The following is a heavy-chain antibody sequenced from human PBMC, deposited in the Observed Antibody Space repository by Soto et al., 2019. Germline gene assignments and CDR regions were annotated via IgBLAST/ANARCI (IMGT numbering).Heavy chain of an antibody. CDR2: INHSGST. J-gene: IGHJ5*02. CDR3: AREVFSTFDP. Sequence: SETLSLTCAVYGGSFSGYYWSWIRQPPGKGLEWIGEINHSGSTNYNPSLKSRVTISVDTSKNQFSLKLSSVTAEDTAVYYCAREVFSTFDPWGQGSPVTVSS. V-gene: IGHV4-34*01. CDR1: GGSFSGYY.